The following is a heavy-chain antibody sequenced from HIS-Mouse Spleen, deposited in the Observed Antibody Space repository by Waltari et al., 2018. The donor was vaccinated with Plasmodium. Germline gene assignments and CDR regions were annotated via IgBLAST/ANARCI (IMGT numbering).Heavy chain of an antibody. CDR2: INHSGST. Sequence: QVQLQPWGAGLLKPSETLSLTCAVHGGSFGGYYWSWIRQPPGKGLEWIGEINHSGSTNYNPSLKSRVTISVDTSKNQFSLKLSSVTAADTAVYYCARGPGYSSGWYYFDYWGQGTLVTVSS. D-gene: IGHD6-19*01. CDR3: ARGPGYSSGWYYFDY. J-gene: IGHJ4*02. CDR1: GGSFGGYY. V-gene: IGHV4-34*01.